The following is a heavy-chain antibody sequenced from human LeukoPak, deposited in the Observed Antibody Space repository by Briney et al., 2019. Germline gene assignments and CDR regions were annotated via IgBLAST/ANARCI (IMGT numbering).Heavy chain of an antibody. CDR2: ISAYNGNT. CDR3: ARGDEFGELDY. D-gene: IGHD3-10*01. CDR1: GYTFTSYG. J-gene: IGHJ4*02. V-gene: IGHV1-18*01. Sequence: GASVKVSCKASGYTFTSYGISWVRQAPGQGLEWMGWISAYNGNTNYAQKFQGRVTMTRNTSISTAYMELSSLRSEDTAVYYCARGDEFGELDYWGQGTLVTVSS.